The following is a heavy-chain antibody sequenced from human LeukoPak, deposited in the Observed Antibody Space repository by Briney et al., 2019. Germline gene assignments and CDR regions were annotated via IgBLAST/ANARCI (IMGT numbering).Heavy chain of an antibody. CDR3: ARTLRFFRFLDV. CDR1: GFTFSNYW. J-gene: IGHJ6*02. Sequence: GGSLRLSCAASGFTFSNYWMSGVRQAPEKGLEWVANIEPDGSETYSVDSVKGRFTISRDNAKNSLYLQMNSLRAEDTAVYYCARTLRFFRFLDVWGQGTTVTVSS. CDR2: IEPDGSET. V-gene: IGHV3-7*03. D-gene: IGHD3-3*01.